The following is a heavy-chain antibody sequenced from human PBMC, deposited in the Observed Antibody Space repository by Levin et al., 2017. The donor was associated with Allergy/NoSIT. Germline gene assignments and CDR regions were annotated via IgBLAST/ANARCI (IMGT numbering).Heavy chain of an antibody. CDR2: IKQDGSEK. Sequence: AGGSLRLSCAASGFTFSSYWMSWVRQAPGKGLEWVANIKQDGSEKYYVDSVKGRFTISRDNAKNSLYLQMNSLRAEDTAVYYCASTGDYYDSRFDDAFDIWGQGTMVTVSS. D-gene: IGHD3-22*01. V-gene: IGHV3-7*01. CDR3: ASTGDYYDSRFDDAFDI. J-gene: IGHJ3*02. CDR1: GFTFSSYW.